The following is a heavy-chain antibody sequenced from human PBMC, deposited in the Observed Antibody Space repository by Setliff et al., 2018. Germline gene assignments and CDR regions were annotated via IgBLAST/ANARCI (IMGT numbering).Heavy chain of an antibody. J-gene: IGHJ6*02. CDR2: INAGNGNT. D-gene: IGHD2-2*01. Sequence: GASVKVSCKASGYTFTSYAMHWVRQAPGQRLEWMGWINAGNGNTKYSQKFQGRVTITRDTSASTAYMELSSLRSEDTAVYYCASLGYCSSTSCWPYYYYGTDVWGQGTTVTVSS. CDR1: GYTFTSYA. CDR3: ASLGYCSSTSCWPYYYYGTDV. V-gene: IGHV1-3*01.